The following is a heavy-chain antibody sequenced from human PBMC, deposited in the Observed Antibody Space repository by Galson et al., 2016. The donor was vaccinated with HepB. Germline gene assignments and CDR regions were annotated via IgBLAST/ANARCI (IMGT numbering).Heavy chain of an antibody. CDR3: AKGRSGSESFFDY. Sequence: SLRLSCAASGLTFSIYVMSWVRQAPGKGLEWVAASTAGGGTTNYADSVKGRFTISRDNSKNMLYLEMNNLRTEDTGTYFCAKGRSGSESFFDYCGLGTLVTVSS. CDR2: STAGGGTT. V-gene: IGHV3-23*01. J-gene: IGHJ4*02. CDR1: GLTFSIYV. D-gene: IGHD5-12*01.